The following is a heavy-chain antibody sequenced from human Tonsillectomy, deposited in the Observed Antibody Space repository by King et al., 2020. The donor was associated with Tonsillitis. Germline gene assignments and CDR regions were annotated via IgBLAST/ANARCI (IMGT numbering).Heavy chain of an antibody. CDR3: ARQERGWFGELFYY. V-gene: IGHV4-59*08. Sequence: VQLQESGPGLVKPSETLSLTCTVSGGSISSYYWSWIRQPPGKGLEWIGYIYYSGSTNYNPSLKSRVTISVDTSKNEFSLKLSTVTAADTAVYYCARQERGWFGELFYYWGQGTLVTVSS. CDR1: GGSISSYY. CDR2: IYYSGST. J-gene: IGHJ4*02. D-gene: IGHD3-10*01.